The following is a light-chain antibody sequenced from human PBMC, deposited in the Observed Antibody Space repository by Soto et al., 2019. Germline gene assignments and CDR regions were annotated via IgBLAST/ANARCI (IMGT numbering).Light chain of an antibody. CDR3: QQYSSYSYT. CDR2: KAS. J-gene: IGKJ2*01. V-gene: IGKV1-5*03. CDR1: QSISSW. Sequence: DIQMTQSPSTLSASVGGRVTITCRASQSISSWLAWYQQKPGRAPKLLIYKASSLESGVPSRFSGSGSGTEFTLTISSLQPDDFATYYCQQYSSYSYTFGQGTKWISN.